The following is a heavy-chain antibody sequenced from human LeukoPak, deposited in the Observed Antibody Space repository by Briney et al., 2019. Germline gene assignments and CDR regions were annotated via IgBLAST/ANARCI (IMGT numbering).Heavy chain of an antibody. D-gene: IGHD3-9*01. V-gene: IGHV1-69*01. CDR2: IIPIFGTA. CDR3: ARASILTGYSNHFDY. CDR1: GGTFSSYA. Sequence: KVSCRASGGTFSSYAISWGRQAPGQGLEWMGGIIPIFGTANYAQKFQGRVTSTADESTSTAYMELSSLRSKDTAVYYCARASILTGYSNHFDYWGQGTLVTVSS. J-gene: IGHJ4*02.